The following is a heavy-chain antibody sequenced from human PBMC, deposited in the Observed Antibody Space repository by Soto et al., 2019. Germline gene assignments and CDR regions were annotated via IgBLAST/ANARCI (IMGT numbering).Heavy chain of an antibody. D-gene: IGHD3-22*01. CDR3: ATGGNYYDARALAY. V-gene: IGHV1-69*01. CDR1: GDSFSSYA. J-gene: IGHJ4*02. CDR2: IIPIFGTP. Sequence: QVQLVQSVAEVKKPGSSVKVSCKASGDSFSSYAISWVRQAPGHGLEWMGRIIPIFGTPNYSQRVEGRVTITADESTSTANMELRSLRSDDTAVYYCATGGNYYDARALAYWGKGTLVTVSS.